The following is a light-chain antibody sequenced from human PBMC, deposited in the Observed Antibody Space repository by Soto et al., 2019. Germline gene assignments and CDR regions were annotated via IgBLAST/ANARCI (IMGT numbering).Light chain of an antibody. CDR2: DAS. Sequence: DIQMTQSPSSLSASVGDRVTITCRASQDVTNSLNWYQQKPGQAPKLLIYDASNLETGVPSRFSGSGSGTDFTFTINSLQPEDIGTYYCQQGVTFGPGTKVHIK. V-gene: IGKV1-33*01. CDR3: QQGVT. J-gene: IGKJ3*01. CDR1: QDVTNS.